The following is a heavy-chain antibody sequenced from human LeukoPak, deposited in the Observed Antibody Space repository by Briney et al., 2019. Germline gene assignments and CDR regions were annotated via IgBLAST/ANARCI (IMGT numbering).Heavy chain of an antibody. J-gene: IGHJ3*02. V-gene: IGHV1-69*05. D-gene: IGHD3-22*01. CDR2: IIPIFGTA. CDR3: ARGYDSSGLEAFDI. Sequence: ASVKVSCKASGGTFSSYAISWVRQAPGQGLEWMGGIIPIFGTANYAQKFQGRVTITTDGSTSTAYMELSSLRSEDTAVYYCARGYDSSGLEAFDIWGQGTMVTVSS. CDR1: GGTFSSYA.